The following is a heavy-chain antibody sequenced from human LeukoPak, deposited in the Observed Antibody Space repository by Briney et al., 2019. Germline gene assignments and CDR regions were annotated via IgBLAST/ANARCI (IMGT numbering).Heavy chain of an antibody. CDR2: ISDSGIT. V-gene: IGHV3-23*01. CDR1: GFTFSTYW. J-gene: IGHJ5*02. D-gene: IGHD2-15*01. CDR3: AKRMDWFDP. Sequence: PGGSLRLSCAASGFTFSTYWMHWVRQAPGKGLEWVSGISDSGITYYADSVKGRFTISRDNSKNTLYLQVNSLRAEDTAVYYCAKRMDWFDPWGQGTLVTVSS.